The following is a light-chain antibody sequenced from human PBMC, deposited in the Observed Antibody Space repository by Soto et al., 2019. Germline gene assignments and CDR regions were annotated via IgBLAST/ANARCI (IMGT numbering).Light chain of an antibody. V-gene: IGKV1-39*01. CDR1: QSISSY. Sequence: DIQMTQSPSSLSASVGDRVTITCRASQSISSYLNWYQQKPGKAPKLLIYAASSLQSGVPSRFSGSGSGTDFTLTIGILQPEDFATYYCQQSYSTPLTFGGGTKVEIK. CDR2: AAS. J-gene: IGKJ4*01. CDR3: QQSYSTPLT.